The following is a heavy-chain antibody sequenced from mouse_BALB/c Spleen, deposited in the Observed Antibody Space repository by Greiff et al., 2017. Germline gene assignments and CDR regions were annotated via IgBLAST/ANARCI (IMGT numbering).Heavy chain of an antibody. CDR2: IYPGDGDT. V-gene: IGHV1-80*01. CDR3: ARSRHYYGSSSYFDY. Sequence: VMLVESGAELVRPGSSVKISCKASGYAFSSYWMNWVKQRPGQGLEWIGQIYPGDGDTNYNGKFKGKATLTADKSSSTAYMQLSSLTSEDSAVYFCARSRHYYGSSSYFDYWGQGTTLTVSS. CDR1: GYAFSSYW. D-gene: IGHD1-1*01. J-gene: IGHJ2*01.